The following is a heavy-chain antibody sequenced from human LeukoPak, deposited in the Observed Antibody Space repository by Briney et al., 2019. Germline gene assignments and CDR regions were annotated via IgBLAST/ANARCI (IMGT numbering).Heavy chain of an antibody. Sequence: SETLSLTCTVSGGSISSSYWGWIRQPPGKGLEWIGYTSYSGSTDYNPSLKSRVTISVDTSKNQFSLKLSSVTAADTAVYYCARGEVAAAGTGDAFDIWGQGTMVTVSS. CDR2: TSYSGST. CDR3: ARGEVAAAGTGDAFDI. V-gene: IGHV4-59*12. J-gene: IGHJ3*02. CDR1: GGSISSSY. D-gene: IGHD6-13*01.